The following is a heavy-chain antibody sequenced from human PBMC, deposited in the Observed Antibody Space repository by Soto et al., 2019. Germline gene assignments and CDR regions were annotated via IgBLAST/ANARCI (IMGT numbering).Heavy chain of an antibody. Sequence: GESLKISCKGSVYSFTSYCISWLRQMRVKGLEWMGRIDPGDSYTNYSPSFQGHVTISADKSISTAYLQWSSLKASETAMYYCARHRGWPTRTYYYYGMEFWAQGTPVTVSS. J-gene: IGHJ6*01. CDR2: IDPGDSYT. CDR3: ARHRGWPTRTYYYYGMEF. D-gene: IGHD1-1*01. V-gene: IGHV5-10-1*01. CDR1: VYSFTSYC.